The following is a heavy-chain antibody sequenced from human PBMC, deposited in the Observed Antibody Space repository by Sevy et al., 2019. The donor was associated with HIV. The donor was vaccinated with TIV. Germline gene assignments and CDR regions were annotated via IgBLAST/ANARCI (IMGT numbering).Heavy chain of an antibody. J-gene: IGHJ4*02. CDR1: GGSISSSSYN. Sequence: SETLSLTCTVSGGSISSSSYNWGWIRQPPGKGLEWIGSIYYSGSTYYNPSLKSRVSISVDTSKNKFSRKLRSVTAADTAVYYCAGHGGIVDRAFDYWGQGTLVTVSS. CDR2: IYYSGST. CDR3: AGHGGIVDRAFDY. V-gene: IGHV4-39*01. D-gene: IGHD2-21*01.